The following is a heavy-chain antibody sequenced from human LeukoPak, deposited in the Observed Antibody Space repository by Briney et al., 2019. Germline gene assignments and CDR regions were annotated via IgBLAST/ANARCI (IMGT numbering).Heavy chain of an antibody. CDR3: ARDQETAAADNWFDP. CDR2: INSDGSST. D-gene: IGHD6-13*01. V-gene: IGHV3-74*01. Sequence: GGSLRLSCAASGFTFSSYWMHWVRQAPGKGLVWVSRINSDGSSTSYADSVKGRFTISRDNAKNTLYLQMNSLRAEDTAVYYCARDQETAAADNWFDPWGQGTLVTVSS. CDR1: GFTFSSYW. J-gene: IGHJ5*02.